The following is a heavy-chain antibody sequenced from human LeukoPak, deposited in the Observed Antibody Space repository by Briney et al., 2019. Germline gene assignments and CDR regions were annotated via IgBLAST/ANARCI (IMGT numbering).Heavy chain of an antibody. CDR1: CAFLNDYY. CDR3: SSRAADGYSFGFDY. V-gene: IGHV4-59*12. CDR2: IHSSGSA. J-gene: IGHJ4*02. Sequence: PSETLSLTCTVACAFLNDYYWRWIRQPPGEALGWIGFIHSSGSANSNPSLTGRVTISITTSKTQVYLDLRSLTAGDTAVYFCSSRAADGYSFGFDYWGQGTPGAVSS. D-gene: IGHD5-24*01.